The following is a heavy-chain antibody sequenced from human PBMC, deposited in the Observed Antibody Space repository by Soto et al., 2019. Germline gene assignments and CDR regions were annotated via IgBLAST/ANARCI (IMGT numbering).Heavy chain of an antibody. D-gene: IGHD6-19*01. CDR2: IYYSGST. J-gene: IGHJ4*02. V-gene: IGHV4-59*01. Sequence: SETLSLTCTVSGGAISSYYWSWIRQPPGNGLEWIGYIYYSGSTNYNPSLKSRVTISVHTSKDQFSLKLSSVTAADTAVYYCARAISGGWYGYYFDYWGQGTLVTVS. CDR3: ARAISGGWYGYYFDY. CDR1: GGAISSYY.